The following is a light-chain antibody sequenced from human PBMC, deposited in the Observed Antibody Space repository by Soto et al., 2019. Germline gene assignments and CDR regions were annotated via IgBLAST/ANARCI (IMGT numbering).Light chain of an antibody. CDR1: QSVSSNS. J-gene: IGKJ5*01. V-gene: IGKV3-20*01. CDR2: GAS. CDR3: QQYGRSPFT. Sequence: EIVLTQSPGTLSLSPGERATLSCRASQSVSSNSLAWYQQTPGQAPRLLIYGASSRATGIPDRFSGSGSGTDFTLTISRLEPEYFAVYYCQQYGRSPFTFGQGTRLEIK.